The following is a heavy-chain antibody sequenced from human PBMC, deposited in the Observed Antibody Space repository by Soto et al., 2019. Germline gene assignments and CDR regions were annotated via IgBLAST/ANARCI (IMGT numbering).Heavy chain of an antibody. CDR1: GFTFRSYA. Sequence: GGSLRLSCAASGFTFRSYAMSWVRQAPGKGLEWVSAISGSGDTTYYADSVKGRFTISRDNSKNTLYLQMNSLRAEDTAVYYCARGGATETFDYWGQGTLVTVSS. CDR3: ARGGATETFDY. V-gene: IGHV3-23*01. CDR2: ISGSGDTT. J-gene: IGHJ4*02. D-gene: IGHD5-12*01.